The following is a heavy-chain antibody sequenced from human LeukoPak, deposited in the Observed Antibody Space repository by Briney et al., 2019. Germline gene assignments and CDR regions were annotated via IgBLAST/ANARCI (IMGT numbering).Heavy chain of an antibody. J-gene: IGHJ3*02. V-gene: IGHV1-18*01. CDR2: ISSDTGNT. CDR3: ARENTGEVDTFDI. CDR1: GYTFTTFG. Sequence: ASVKASCKASGYTFTTFGVSWVRQAPGQGLEWMGWISSDTGNTRYGQNFQGRITITSDTSTSTAYMELRSLRSDDTAVYYCARENTGEVDTFDIWGQGTMVTVSS. D-gene: IGHD7-27*01.